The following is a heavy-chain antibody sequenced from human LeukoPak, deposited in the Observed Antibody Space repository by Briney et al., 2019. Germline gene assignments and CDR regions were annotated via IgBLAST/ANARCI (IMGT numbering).Heavy chain of an antibody. Sequence: SETLSLTCTVSGGSISSYFWSWIRQPPGKGLEWIGTIYYSGSTYYNPSLKSRVTISADTSKNQFSLKLSSVTAADTAVYYCARTRGYSGYVDAFDIWGQGTMVTVFS. J-gene: IGHJ3*02. CDR3: ARTRGYSGYVDAFDI. CDR2: IYYSGST. CDR1: GGSISSYF. D-gene: IGHD5-12*01. V-gene: IGHV4-39*01.